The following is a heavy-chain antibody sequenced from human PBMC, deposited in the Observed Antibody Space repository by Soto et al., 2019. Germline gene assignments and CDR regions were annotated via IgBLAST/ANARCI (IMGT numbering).Heavy chain of an antibody. CDR3: ARDDYSAEYFQH. V-gene: IGHV3-21*01. D-gene: IGHD4-4*01. CDR2: ISSSSSYI. J-gene: IGHJ1*01. Sequence: EVQLVESGGGLVKPGGSLRLSCAASGFTFSSYSMNWVRQAPGKGLEWVSSISSSSSYIYYADSVKGRFTISRDNAKNSLYLQMNSLRAEDTAVYYCARDDYSAEYFQHWGQGTLVTVSS. CDR1: GFTFSSYS.